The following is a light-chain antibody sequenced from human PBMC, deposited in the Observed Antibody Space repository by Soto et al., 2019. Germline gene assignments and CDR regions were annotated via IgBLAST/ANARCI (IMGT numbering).Light chain of an antibody. Sequence: EIVSTQSPATLSLSPGESATLSCRASQSVSSYLAWYQQKPGQAPRLLIYDASNRATGIPARFSGSGSGTDFTLTISSLETEEFAVYDCQQYGSSQLTVGGGTKGEIK. CDR1: QSVSSY. J-gene: IGKJ4*01. V-gene: IGKV3-11*01. CDR2: DAS. CDR3: QQYGSSQLT.